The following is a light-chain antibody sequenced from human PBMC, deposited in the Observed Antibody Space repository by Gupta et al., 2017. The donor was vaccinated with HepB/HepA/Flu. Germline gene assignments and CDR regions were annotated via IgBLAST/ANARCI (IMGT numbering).Light chain of an antibody. CDR3: KAYTSSSTCV. Sequence: QSALTQPASVSGSPGQSITISCTGTRSDVGCCNYVSWYRQHPGKAHKLMIYDVSSRPTGVASRFSGSKSGNTASLTISGLEEEDEADYYCKAYTSSSTCVFGTGTKLTVL. CDR2: DVS. J-gene: IGLJ1*01. CDR1: RSDVGCCNY. V-gene: IGLV2-14*01.